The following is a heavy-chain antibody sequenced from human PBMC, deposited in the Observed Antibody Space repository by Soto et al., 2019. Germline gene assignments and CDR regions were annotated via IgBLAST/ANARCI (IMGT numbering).Heavy chain of an antibody. D-gene: IGHD3-3*01. V-gene: IGHV4-34*01. Sequence: SATLSLTCAVYGGSFRGYYWSWIRQPPGKGLEWIGEINHSGSTNYNPSLKSRVTISVDTSKNQFSLKLSSVTAADTAVYYCARRIPYYDFWSGYYGGWFDPCGQGTLVTVAS. J-gene: IGHJ5*02. CDR1: GGSFRGYY. CDR2: INHSGST. CDR3: ARRIPYYDFWSGYYGGWFDP.